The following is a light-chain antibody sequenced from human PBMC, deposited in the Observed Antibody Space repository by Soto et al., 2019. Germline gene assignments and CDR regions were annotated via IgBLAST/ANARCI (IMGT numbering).Light chain of an antibody. CDR1: SSDIGGYNY. Sequence: QSALTQPASVSGSPGQSITISCAGTSSDIGGYNYVSWYQQHPGKAPKVMIYEGSKRPSGVSTRFSGSKSGNTASLTISGLQAEDEADYYCCSYAGSSWVFGGGTKLTVL. CDR3: CSYAGSSWV. V-gene: IGLV2-23*01. CDR2: EGS. J-gene: IGLJ3*02.